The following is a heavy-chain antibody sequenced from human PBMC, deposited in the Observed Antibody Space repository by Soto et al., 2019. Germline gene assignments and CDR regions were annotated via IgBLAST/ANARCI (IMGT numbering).Heavy chain of an antibody. Sequence: GASVKVSCKASGGTFSSYAISWVRQAPGQGLEWMGGIIPIFGTANYAQKFQGRATITADESTSTAYMELSSLRSEDTAVYYCARSGLMTGTITHAPFDYWGQGTLVTVSS. CDR2: IIPIFGTA. CDR3: ARSGLMTGTITHAPFDY. J-gene: IGHJ4*02. V-gene: IGHV1-69*13. D-gene: IGHD1-7*01. CDR1: GGTFSSYA.